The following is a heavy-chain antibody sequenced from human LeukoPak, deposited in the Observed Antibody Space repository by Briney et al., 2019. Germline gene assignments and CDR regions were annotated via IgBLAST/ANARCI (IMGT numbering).Heavy chain of an antibody. D-gene: IGHD4/OR15-4a*01. CDR2: FIPPSGTA. V-gene: IGHV1-69*05. J-gene: IGHJ1*01. CDR3: TTYGANVAEYFEH. CDR1: GGPYRYS. Sequence: ASVKVSCKASGGPYRYSITWVRQGPGQGLEWMGGFIPPSGTANYAQKFQGRVTITKDDSTSTTYMELSSLRSEDTAVYYCTTYGANVAEYFEHWGQGTLLAVSS.